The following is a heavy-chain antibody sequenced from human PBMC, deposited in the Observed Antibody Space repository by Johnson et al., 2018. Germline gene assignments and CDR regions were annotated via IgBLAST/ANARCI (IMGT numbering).Heavy chain of an antibody. J-gene: IGHJ6*02. Sequence: QVQLGQSGSEVMKPGASVRVACKASGYTFTTYYIQWVRQAPGQGLEWMGIINPTGTATVYAQKFKGRVPMTRDTSTSTGYMELSSLTSEDPAVYYCARWRGVVGVYFGMDVWGQGTTVTVS. D-gene: IGHD2-15*01. V-gene: IGHV1-46*01. CDR2: INPTGTAT. CDR1: GYTFTTYY. CDR3: ARWRGVVGVYFGMDV.